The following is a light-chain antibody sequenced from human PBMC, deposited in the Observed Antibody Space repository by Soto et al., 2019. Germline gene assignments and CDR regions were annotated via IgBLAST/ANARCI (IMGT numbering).Light chain of an antibody. Sequence: EIVMTQSPATLSASPGERTTLSCRASQSVASNLAWYQQKPGQAPRLLIYGASTRATGIPARFSGSGSGTEFTLTISSLQSEDFAVYYCQQYNTWPFTFGGGTRLEIK. CDR1: QSVASN. V-gene: IGKV3-15*01. J-gene: IGKJ4*01. CDR3: QQYNTWPFT. CDR2: GAS.